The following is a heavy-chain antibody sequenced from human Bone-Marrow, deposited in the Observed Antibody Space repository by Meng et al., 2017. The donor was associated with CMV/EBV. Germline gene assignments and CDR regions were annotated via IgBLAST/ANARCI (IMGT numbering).Heavy chain of an antibody. D-gene: IGHD5-12*01. J-gene: IGHJ4*02. CDR1: GFTFSSYA. CDR3: ARHWFSGHDYYFDY. Sequence: GESLKISCAASGFTFSSYAMHWVRQAPGKGLEWVAVISYDGSNKYYADSVKGRFTISRDNSKNTLYLQMNSLRAEDTAVYYCARHWFSGHDYYFDYWGQGRLVTVSS. V-gene: IGHV3-30-3*01. CDR2: ISYDGSNK.